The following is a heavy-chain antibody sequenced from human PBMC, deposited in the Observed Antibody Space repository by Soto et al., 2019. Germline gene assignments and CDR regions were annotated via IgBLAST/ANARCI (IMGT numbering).Heavy chain of an antibody. V-gene: IGHV3-23*01. CDR2: ISAGGGTT. CDR1: GFSFSSYA. Sequence: EVQLLESGGGLVQPGGSLRLSCAASGFSFSSYAMSWVRQAPGKGLEWVSTISAGGGTTYYSDSVKGRFTISTDNSKNTLYLQMTSLRAEDTAVYYCAKGDGLGYCSGGTCYSFDYWGQGTRVAVSS. D-gene: IGHD2-15*01. CDR3: AKGDGLGYCSGGTCYSFDY. J-gene: IGHJ4*02.